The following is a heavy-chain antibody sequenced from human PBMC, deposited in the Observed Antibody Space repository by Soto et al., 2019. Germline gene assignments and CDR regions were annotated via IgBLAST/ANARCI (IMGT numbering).Heavy chain of an antibody. V-gene: IGHV4-31*03. CDR3: AREGGALNV. CDR1: GGSIRRGGYY. CDR2: IYYSGST. J-gene: IGHJ6*02. Sequence: QVQLQESGPGLEKPSQTLSLTCTVSGGSIRRGGYYWSWIRQHPGKGLEWLGYIYYSGSTYYNPSLKSRVTIAVDTSKNQSSLKLSSVTAADTAVYYCAREGGALNVWGQGTTVTVSS.